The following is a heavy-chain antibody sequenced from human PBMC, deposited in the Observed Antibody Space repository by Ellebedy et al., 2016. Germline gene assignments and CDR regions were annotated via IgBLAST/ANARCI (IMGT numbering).Heavy chain of an antibody. D-gene: IGHD5-24*01. V-gene: IGHV4-30-2*01. CDR2: IYHSGST. CDR1: GGSISSGGYS. J-gene: IGHJ4*02. CDR3: ARGPRGGYNPEPDY. Sequence: SETLSLTCAVSGGSISSGGYSWSWIRQPPGKGLEWIGYIYHSGSTNYNPSLKSRVTISVDTSKNQFSLKLSSVTAADTAVYYCARGPRGGYNPEPDYWGQGTLVTVSS.